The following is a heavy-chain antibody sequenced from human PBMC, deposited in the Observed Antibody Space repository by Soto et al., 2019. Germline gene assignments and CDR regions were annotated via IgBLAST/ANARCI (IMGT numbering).Heavy chain of an antibody. J-gene: IGHJ4*02. Sequence: ASVKVSCKASGYTLTYHHMNWVRQGPGQGLEWMGIVNPSLGRANYAQKFQDRVDMTWDTSTGTFYMEMNNLRSDDTAVYYCARAPYSDTSFFLDYSGQGTLVTVSS. CDR1: GYTLTYHH. CDR2: VNPSLGRA. D-gene: IGHD1-26*01. V-gene: IGHV1-46*01. CDR3: ARAPYSDTSFFLDY.